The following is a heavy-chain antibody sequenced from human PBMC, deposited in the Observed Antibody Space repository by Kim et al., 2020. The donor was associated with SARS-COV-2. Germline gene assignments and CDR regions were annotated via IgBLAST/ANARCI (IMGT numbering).Heavy chain of an antibody. CDR2: ISDSGGGT. V-gene: IGHV3-23*01. J-gene: IGHJ4*02. CDR1: GFTFSNYA. CDR3: VKGFPD. Sequence: GGSLRLSCAASGFTFSNYAMTWVRQAPGKGLEWVAIISDSGGGTYHADSVRGRFTISRDNSRNTLYLQMNSLRVEDTAVYYCVKGFPDWGQGTLVTVSS.